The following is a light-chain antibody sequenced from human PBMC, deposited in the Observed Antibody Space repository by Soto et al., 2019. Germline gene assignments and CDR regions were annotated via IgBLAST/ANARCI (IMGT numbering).Light chain of an antibody. J-gene: IGLJ1*01. CDR1: SSDVGAYIF. Sequence: QSALTQPPSASGSPGQSVTISCTGTSSDVGAYIFVSWYQQHPGKDPKLMVYDVNRRPPGVPDRFFGYKSGNTASLTVSGLQAADEADYYCVSFAGGTYVFGTGTKVTVL. CDR3: VSFAGGTYV. CDR2: DVN. V-gene: IGLV2-8*01.